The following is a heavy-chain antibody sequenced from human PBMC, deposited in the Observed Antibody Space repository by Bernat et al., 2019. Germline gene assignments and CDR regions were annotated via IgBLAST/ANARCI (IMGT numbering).Heavy chain of an antibody. CDR3: ARDGGLSGFDYDY. V-gene: IGHV3-20*04. CDR2: IDSNGGGT. J-gene: IGHJ4*02. Sequence: EVQLVESGGGLVQPGGSLRLSCAASGFAFDDYGMSWVRQAPGKGLEWVSGIDSNGGGTGYADSVKGRFTISRDNANNSLYLQMNSLRAEDTAVYYCARDGGLSGFDYDYWGQGTLVTVSS. D-gene: IGHD5-12*01. CDR1: GFAFDDYG.